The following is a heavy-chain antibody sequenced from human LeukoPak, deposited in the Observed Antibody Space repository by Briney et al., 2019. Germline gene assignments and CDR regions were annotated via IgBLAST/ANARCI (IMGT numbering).Heavy chain of an antibody. V-gene: IGHV7-4-1*02. D-gene: IGHD5-24*01. CDR3: ARDVEMATTPFDY. CDR1: GYTFTSYG. Sequence: ASVKVSCKASGYTFTSYGISWVRQAPGQGLEWMGWINTNTGNPTYAQGFTGRFVFSLDTSVSTAYLQISSLKAEDTAVYYCARDVEMATTPFDYWGQGTLVTVSS. CDR2: INTNTGNP. J-gene: IGHJ4*02.